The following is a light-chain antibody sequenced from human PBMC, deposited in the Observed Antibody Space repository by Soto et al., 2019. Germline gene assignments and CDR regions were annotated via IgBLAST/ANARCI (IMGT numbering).Light chain of an antibody. J-gene: IGKJ4*01. V-gene: IGKV3-15*01. CDR3: QQYHNWLT. Sequence: DIVMTQSPATLSVSPGERHTLSCRASQSVNSNLAWYQQKPGQAPRLLIYDASTRATGIPARFSGSGSGTEFTLTIRSLQSEDFAVYYCQQYHNWLTFGGGTKVEIK. CDR2: DAS. CDR1: QSVNSN.